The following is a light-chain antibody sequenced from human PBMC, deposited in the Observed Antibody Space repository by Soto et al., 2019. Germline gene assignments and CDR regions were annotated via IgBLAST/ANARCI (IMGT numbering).Light chain of an antibody. V-gene: IGLV2-14*03. Sequence: QSVLTQPASVSGSPGQSITISCTGTSSDVGGYNYVSWYQQHPGKAPKLMIYDVSNRPSGVSNRFSGSKSGNTASLTISGLRAEDEADYYCSSYTISSTLVFGGGTKLTVL. CDR2: DVS. CDR3: SSYTISSTLV. J-gene: IGLJ2*01. CDR1: SSDVGGYNY.